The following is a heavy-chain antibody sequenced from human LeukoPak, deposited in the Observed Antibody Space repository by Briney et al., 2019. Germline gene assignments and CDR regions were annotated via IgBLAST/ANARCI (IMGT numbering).Heavy chain of an antibody. Sequence: GGSLRLSCAASGFTFSSYSMNWVRQAPGKGLEWVSSISSSSSYIYCADSVKGRFTISRDNAKNSLYLQMNSLRAEDTAVYYCARGMPYYFDYWGQGTLVTVSS. V-gene: IGHV3-21*01. CDR3: ARGMPYYFDY. J-gene: IGHJ4*02. D-gene: IGHD2-2*01. CDR1: GFTFSSYS. CDR2: ISSSSSYI.